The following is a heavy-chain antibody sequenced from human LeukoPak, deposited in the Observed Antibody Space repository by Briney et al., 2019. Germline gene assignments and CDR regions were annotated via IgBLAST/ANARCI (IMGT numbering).Heavy chain of an antibody. CDR2: LSSDGTNE. CDR1: GFTFRNYT. Sequence: GRSLSLSCAASGFTFRNYTMHWVRQAPGKGLEWVAVLSSDGTNEYYADSVKGRFTISRHTSKNTLYLQMTSLRAEDTAVYYCARGAYQIVVVTAPTYWGQGTLVTVSS. J-gene: IGHJ4*02. V-gene: IGHV3-30-3*01. CDR3: ARGAYQIVVVTAPTY. D-gene: IGHD2-21*02.